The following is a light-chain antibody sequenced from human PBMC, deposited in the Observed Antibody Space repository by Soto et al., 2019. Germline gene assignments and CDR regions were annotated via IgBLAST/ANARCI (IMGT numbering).Light chain of an antibody. J-gene: IGLJ2*01. CDR1: SSNIWANYD. Sequence: QSVLTQPPSESGAPGHRVTISCTGNSSNIWANYDVHWYQQVPGTSPKLLIYGINDRPSGVPDRFSGSKSGTSAPLAITGLQPEDESVLYSQSYYRRLSAVVFCGGTKPTVL. CDR3: QSYYRRLSAVV. CDR2: GIN. V-gene: IGLV1-40*01.